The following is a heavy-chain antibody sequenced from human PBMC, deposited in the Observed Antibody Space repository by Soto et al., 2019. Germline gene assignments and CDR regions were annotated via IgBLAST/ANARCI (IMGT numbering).Heavy chain of an antibody. V-gene: IGHV3-23*01. J-gene: IGHJ4*02. CDR1: GFTFTSYV. CDR3: AKDSNKYSSSLRGRYFDY. Sequence: EVQLLESGGGLVQRGGSQRLSCAASGFTFTSYVMSWVRQAPGKGLEWVAGISGGGSTAFYADSVKGRFTISRDNAKNTLVLQMDSLRGEDTAIYYCAKDSNKYSSSLRGRYFDYWGQGTLVTVSS. D-gene: IGHD3-22*01. CDR2: ISGGGSTA.